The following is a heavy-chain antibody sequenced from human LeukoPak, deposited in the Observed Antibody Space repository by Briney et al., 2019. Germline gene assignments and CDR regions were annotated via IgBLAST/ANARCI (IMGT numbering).Heavy chain of an antibody. CDR2: ISYDGSNK. CDR1: GFTFSSYG. V-gene: IGHV3-30*18. CDR3: AKDRERYTYYYGSGSYSYFDY. J-gene: IGHJ4*02. Sequence: PGGSLRLSCAASGFTFSSYGMHWVRQAPGKGLEWVAVISYDGSNKYYADSVKGRFTISRDNSKNTLYLQMNSLRAEDTAVYYCAKDRERYTYYYGSGSYSYFDYWGQGTLVTVSS. D-gene: IGHD3-10*01.